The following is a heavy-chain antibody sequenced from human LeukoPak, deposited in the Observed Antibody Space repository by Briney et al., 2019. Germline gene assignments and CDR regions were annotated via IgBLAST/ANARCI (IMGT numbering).Heavy chain of an antibody. Sequence: PSETLSLTCTVSGGPISSGGYYWSWIRQHPGKGLEWIGYIYYSGSTYYNPSLKSRVTISVDTSKNQFSLKLSSVTAADTAVYYCARAYSMEDAFDIWGQGTMVTVSS. D-gene: IGHD2-21*01. J-gene: IGHJ3*02. V-gene: IGHV4-31*03. CDR1: GGPISSGGYY. CDR2: IYYSGST. CDR3: ARAYSMEDAFDI.